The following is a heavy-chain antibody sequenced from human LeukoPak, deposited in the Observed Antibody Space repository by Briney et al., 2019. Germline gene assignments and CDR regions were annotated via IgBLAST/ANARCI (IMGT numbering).Heavy chain of an antibody. V-gene: IGHV4-61*02. J-gene: IGHJ6*03. CDR1: GGSISSGSYY. D-gene: IGHD6-19*01. CDR2: IYTSGST. Sequence: SETLSLTCTVSGGSISSGSYYWSWIRQPAGKGLEWIGRIYTSGSTNYNPSLKSRVTIPVDTSKNQFSLKLSSVTAADTAVYYCARVEYSSGWYYYMDVWGKGTTVTVSS. CDR3: ARVEYSSGWYYYMDV.